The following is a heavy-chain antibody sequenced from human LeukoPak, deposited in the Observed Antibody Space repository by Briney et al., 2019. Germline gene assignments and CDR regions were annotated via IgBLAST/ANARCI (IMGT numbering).Heavy chain of an antibody. CDR1: GDSISTSYW. Sequence: NPSDTLSLTCAVSGDSISTSYWWGWIRQPPGKGLEWIGYIHSSGSTYYNPSLKSRVTMLVDTSKNQFSLKLSSVTAADTAVYYCARRPYRGALDYWGQGTLVTVSS. CDR2: IHSSGST. D-gene: IGHD1-26*01. CDR3: ARRPYRGALDY. V-gene: IGHV4-28*01. J-gene: IGHJ4*02.